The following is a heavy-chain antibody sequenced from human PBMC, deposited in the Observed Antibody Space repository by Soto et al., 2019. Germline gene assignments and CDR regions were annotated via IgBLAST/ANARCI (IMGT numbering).Heavy chain of an antibody. CDR1: GFTVSSNY. CDR2: IYSGGST. J-gene: IGHJ5*02. Sequence: EVQLVESGGGLVQPGGSLRLSCAASGFTVSSNYMSWVRQAPGKGLEWVSVIYSGGSTYYADSVKGRFTISRDNSKNTLSLQMNSLRAEDTAVYYCARDRSGGPINWFDPWVQGTLVTVSS. V-gene: IGHV3-66*01. CDR3: ARDRSGGPINWFDP. D-gene: IGHD2-15*01.